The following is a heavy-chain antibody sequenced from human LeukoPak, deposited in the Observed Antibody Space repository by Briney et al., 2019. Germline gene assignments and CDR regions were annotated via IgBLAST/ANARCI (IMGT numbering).Heavy chain of an antibody. V-gene: IGHV3-23*01. Sequence: GGSLRLSCAASGFTFSSYAMSWVRQAPGKGLEWVSAISGSGGNTYYADSVKGRFTISRDNSKNTLYLQMNSLRAEDTAVYYCAKDKEDVVMVVAATPTLCDCWGQGTLVSVSS. J-gene: IGHJ4*02. D-gene: IGHD2-15*01. CDR3: AKDKEDVVMVVAATPTLCDC. CDR1: GFTFSSYA. CDR2: ISGSGGNT.